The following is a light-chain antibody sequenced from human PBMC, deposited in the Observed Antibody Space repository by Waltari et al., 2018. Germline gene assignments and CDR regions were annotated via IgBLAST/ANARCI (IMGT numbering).Light chain of an antibody. CDR2: GAS. CDR3: QQYRYSPWT. J-gene: IGKJ1*01. CDR1: QSVSSD. Sequence: EIVLTQSPGTLSLSPGERATLSCRASQSVSSDLAWYQQKPGQAPRLLISGASSRATGIPDRFSGSGSGSDVTLTVSRLGPEDFAVYYCQQYRYSPWTFGQGTKVEL. V-gene: IGKV3-20*01.